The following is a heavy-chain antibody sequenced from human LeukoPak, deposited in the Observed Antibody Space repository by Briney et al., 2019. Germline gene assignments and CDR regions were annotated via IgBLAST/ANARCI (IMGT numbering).Heavy chain of an antibody. Sequence: ASVKVSCKAFGYTFTSYGISWVRQAPGEGLEWMGWISAYNGNTNYAQKLQGRVTMTTNTSTSTAYMELRSLRSDDTAVYYCARGLGYYDSSGYPDYWGQGTLVTVSS. V-gene: IGHV1-18*01. D-gene: IGHD3-22*01. CDR1: GYTFTSYG. CDR2: ISAYNGNT. J-gene: IGHJ4*02. CDR3: ARGLGYYDSSGYPDY.